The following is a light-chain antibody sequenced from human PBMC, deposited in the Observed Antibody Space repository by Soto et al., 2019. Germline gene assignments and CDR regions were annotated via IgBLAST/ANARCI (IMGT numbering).Light chain of an antibody. CDR2: AAS. CDR1: QSICSY. J-gene: IGKJ4*01. V-gene: IGKV1-39*01. Sequence: DIQMTQSPSSLSASVGDRVTITCRASQSICSYLNWYQQKPGQAPKLLIYAASSLHSGVPSRFSGSGSGTDFTLTISSLEPEDFATYYCQQSYSTPPTFGGGTKVEIK. CDR3: QQSYSTPPT.